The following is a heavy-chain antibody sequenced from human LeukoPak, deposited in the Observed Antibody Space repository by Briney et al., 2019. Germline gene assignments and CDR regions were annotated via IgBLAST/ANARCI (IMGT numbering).Heavy chain of an antibody. CDR3: ATDPGADSNYAY. V-gene: IGHV1-24*01. Sequence: ASVKVSCKVSGYTLTELSVHWVRQAPGKGLEWMGGFDPEDGETIYAQKFQGRVTMTEDTSTDTAYMELSSLRSEDTAVYYCATDPGADSNYAYWGQGTLVTVSS. J-gene: IGHJ4*02. CDR2: FDPEDGET. CDR1: GYTLTELS. D-gene: IGHD4-11*01.